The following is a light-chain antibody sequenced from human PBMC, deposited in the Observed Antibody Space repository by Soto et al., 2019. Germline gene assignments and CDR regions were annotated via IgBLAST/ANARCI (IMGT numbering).Light chain of an antibody. CDR1: QIVRSTY. CDR2: GAS. V-gene: IGKV3-20*01. Sequence: EIVLTQSPGTLSLSPGEGATLSCRASQIVRSTYLAWFQQKPGQAPRLLIYGASTRATGIPDRFSGSGSGTDLTLTISGLEPKDFALYYCQQYDITPPNTFGGGTKVEV. CDR3: QQYDITPPNT. J-gene: IGKJ4*01.